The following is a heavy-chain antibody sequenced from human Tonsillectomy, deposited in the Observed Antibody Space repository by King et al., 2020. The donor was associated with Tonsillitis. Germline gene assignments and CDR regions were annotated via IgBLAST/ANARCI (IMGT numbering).Heavy chain of an antibody. V-gene: IGHV3-7*03. CDR1: GFTFSNYW. CDR2: IKPDGSEK. Sequence: QLVQSGGGLVRPGGSLRLSCAASGFTFSNYWMSWVRQAPGKGLEWVANIKPDGSEKYYVDSVKGRFTISRDNAKNSLYLQMNSLRAEDTAVYYCARAPPRIVGATDFDYGGQGTLVTVSS. J-gene: IGHJ4*02. CDR3: ARAPPRIVGATDFDY. D-gene: IGHD1-26*01.